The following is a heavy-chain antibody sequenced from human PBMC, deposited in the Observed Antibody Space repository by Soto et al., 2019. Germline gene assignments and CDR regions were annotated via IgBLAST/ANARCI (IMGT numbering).Heavy chain of an antibody. D-gene: IGHD3-3*01. Sequence: SQTLSLTCAISGDSVSSNSAAWNWIRQSPSRGLEWLGRTYYRSKWYNDYAVSVKSRITINPDTSKNQFSLQLNSVTPEDTAVYYCARGAETYYDFWSGYYKFDYWGQGTLVTVSS. CDR1: GDSVSSNSAA. CDR2: TYYRSKWYN. CDR3: ARGAETYYDFWSGYYKFDY. J-gene: IGHJ4*02. V-gene: IGHV6-1*01.